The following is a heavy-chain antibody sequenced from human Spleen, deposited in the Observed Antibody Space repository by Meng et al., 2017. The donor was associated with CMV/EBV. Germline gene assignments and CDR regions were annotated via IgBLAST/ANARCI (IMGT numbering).Heavy chain of an antibody. D-gene: IGHD3-22*01. CDR2: IYHSGST. V-gene: IGHV4-38-2*02. J-gene: IGHJ4*02. Sequence: SETLSLTCTVSGYSISSGYYWGWIRQPPGKGLEWIGSIYHSGSTYYNPSLKSRVTISVDTSKNQFSLKLSSVTAADTAVYYCARVVRSYFDYWGQGTLVTVSS. CDR3: ARVVRSYFDY. CDR1: GYSISSGYY.